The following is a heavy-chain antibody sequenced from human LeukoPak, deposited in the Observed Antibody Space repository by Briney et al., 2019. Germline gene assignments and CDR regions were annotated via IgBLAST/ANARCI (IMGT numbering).Heavy chain of an antibody. D-gene: IGHD5-24*01. J-gene: IGHJ4*02. CDR3: ARQNTPHGNFDY. Sequence: PGGSLRLSCAASGFTLSNYAMHWVRQPAGEGLEWVSALGTAGDTFYPGSVKGRFTISRDNAKKPLFLRMNSLRAEDTAVYYCARQNTPHGNFDYWGQGTLVTVSS. CDR2: LGTAGDT. CDR1: GFTLSNYA. V-gene: IGHV3-13*01.